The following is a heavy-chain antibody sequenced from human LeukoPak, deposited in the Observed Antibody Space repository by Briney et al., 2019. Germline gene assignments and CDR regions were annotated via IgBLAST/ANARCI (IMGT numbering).Heavy chain of an antibody. CDR2: ITTSDGNT. J-gene: IGHJ4*02. V-gene: IGHV3-23*01. Sequence: GGSLRLSCAASGFTFSSYTMSWVRQAPGKGLEWVSTITTSDGNTYYADSVKGRFTVSRDNSKNTLFLQMNSLRAEDTAVYYCAKDVWRYSGSYYDFDYWGQGTLVTVSS. CDR3: AKDVWRYSGSYYDFDY. CDR1: GFTFSSYT. D-gene: IGHD1-26*01.